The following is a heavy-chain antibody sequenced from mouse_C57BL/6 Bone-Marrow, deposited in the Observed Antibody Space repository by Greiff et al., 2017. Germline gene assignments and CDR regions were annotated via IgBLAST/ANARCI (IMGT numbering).Heavy chain of an antibody. CDR3: STEVKDY. V-gene: IGHV14-4*01. Sequence: VQLQQSGAELVRPGASVKLSCTASGFNITDDYMHWVKQRPEQGLEWIGWIDPENGDTEYASKFQGKATITADTSSNTASQQLSSLTSEDTAVYYSSTEVKDYWGQGTTLTVSS. J-gene: IGHJ2*01. D-gene: IGHD2-2*01. CDR1: GFNITDDY. CDR2: IDPENGDT.